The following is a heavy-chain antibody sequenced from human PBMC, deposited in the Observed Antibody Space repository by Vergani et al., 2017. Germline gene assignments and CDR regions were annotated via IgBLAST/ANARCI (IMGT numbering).Heavy chain of an antibody. Sequence: QVQLQESGPGLVKPSQTLSLTCTVSGGSISSGSYYWSWIRQPXGKGLGWIGRIYTSGSTNYNPSLKRRVTISVDTSKNQFSLKLSSVTAADTAVYYCARHGVDLAYCGGDCYGDDAFDIWGQGTMVTVSS. J-gene: IGHJ3*02. V-gene: IGHV4-61*02. D-gene: IGHD2-21*02. CDR1: GGSISSGSYY. CDR3: ARHGVDLAYCGGDCYGDDAFDI. CDR2: IYTSGST.